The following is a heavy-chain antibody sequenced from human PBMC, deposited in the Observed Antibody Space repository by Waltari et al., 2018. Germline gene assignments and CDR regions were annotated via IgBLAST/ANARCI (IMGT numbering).Heavy chain of an antibody. V-gene: IGHV4-39*01. CDR1: GDSVTSGSYY. J-gene: IGHJ5*01. CDR2: MYYRVSS. Sequence: QLQLQESGPGLVKPSETLSLTCSVSGDSVTSGSYYWGWFPQPPRKGLEWIGIMYYRVSSYSNPSLKSRVTISVDTSKNQCSLKLSSVAAADTAVYYCARAFGSGSYAWFDSWGQGTLVTVSS. CDR3: ARAFGSGSYAWFDS. D-gene: IGHD3-10*01.